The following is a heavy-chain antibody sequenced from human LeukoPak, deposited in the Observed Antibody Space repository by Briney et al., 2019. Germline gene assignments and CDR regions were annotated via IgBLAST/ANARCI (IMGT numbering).Heavy chain of an antibody. CDR3: AKDDHPTVTTVYDY. CDR1: GFTFSSYA. V-gene: IGHV3-23*01. J-gene: IGHJ4*02. CDR2: ISGSGGST. Sequence: GGSLRLSCAASGFTFSSYAMSWVRQAPGKGLEWVSAISGSGGSTYYADSVKGRFTISRDNPKNTLYLQMNSLRAEDTAVYYCAKDDHPTVTTVYDYWGQGTLVSVSS. D-gene: IGHD4-17*01.